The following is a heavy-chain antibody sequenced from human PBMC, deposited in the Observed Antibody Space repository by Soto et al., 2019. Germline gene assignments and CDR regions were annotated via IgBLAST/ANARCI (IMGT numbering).Heavy chain of an antibody. CDR2: IYYSGST. CDR1: GGSFSGYY. J-gene: IGHJ4*02. Sequence: SETLSLTCAVYGGSFSGYYWTWIRQPPGKGLEWIGYIYYSGSTYYNPSLKSRVTISVDTSRNQFSLKLSSVTAADTAVYYCARDDYWGQGTLVTVSS. V-gene: IGHV4-30-4*08. CDR3: ARDDY.